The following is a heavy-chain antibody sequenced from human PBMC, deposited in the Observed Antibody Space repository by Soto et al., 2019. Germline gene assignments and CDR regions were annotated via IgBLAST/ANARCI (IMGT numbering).Heavy chain of an antibody. Sequence: ELQLVDSGGALVQPGESLRLSCAASGFTFSDYFMTWVRQAPGKGLEWVATIKQDGNERYYVDSVKGRFTISRDNAKNSLYLQMDNLRTDDTAVYYCAMPSGQIVGAPWPSSWGQGTLVTVSS. CDR2: IKQDGNER. D-gene: IGHD1-26*01. CDR3: AMPSGQIVGAPWPSS. CDR1: GFTFSDYF. J-gene: IGHJ4*02. V-gene: IGHV3-7*03.